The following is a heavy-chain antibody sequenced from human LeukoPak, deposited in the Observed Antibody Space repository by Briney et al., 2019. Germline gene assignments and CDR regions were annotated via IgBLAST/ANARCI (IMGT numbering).Heavy chain of an antibody. CDR3: ARQPGGVAPYYFDY. CDR2: IWYDGSNK. Sequence: PGGSLRLSCAASGFIFNSYGMHWVRQAPGKGLEWVALIWYDGSNKYYTDSVKGRFTISRDNSKNTLYLEMNSLRAEDTAIYYCARQPGGVAPYYFDYWGQGTLVTVSS. V-gene: IGHV3-33*01. D-gene: IGHD3-16*01. CDR1: GFIFNSYG. J-gene: IGHJ4*02.